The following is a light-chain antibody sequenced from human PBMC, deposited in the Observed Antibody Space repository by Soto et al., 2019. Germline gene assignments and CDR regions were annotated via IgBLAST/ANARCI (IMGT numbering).Light chain of an antibody. CDR2: DAS. Sequence: EIVLPQSPATLSLSPGERATLSCRASQSVSSYLAWYQQKPGQAPRLLIYDASNRATGIPARFSGSGSGTDFTLTSSSLEPEDFAVYYCQQRSNWPRGYTFGQGTKLESK. V-gene: IGKV3-11*01. J-gene: IGKJ2*01. CDR1: QSVSSY. CDR3: QQRSNWPRGYT.